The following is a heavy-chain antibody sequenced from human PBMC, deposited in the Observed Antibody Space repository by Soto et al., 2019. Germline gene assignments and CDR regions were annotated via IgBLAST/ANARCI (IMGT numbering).Heavy chain of an antibody. V-gene: IGHV3-74*01. CDR1: GFTFSSNW. CDR3: ATGSGWYSPDY. CDR2: IDNDGSSR. J-gene: IGHJ4*02. D-gene: IGHD6-19*01. Sequence: EVQLVESGGGLVQPGGSLRLSCAASGFTFSSNWMHWVRQGPGKGLVWVSRIDNDGSSRDYADSVKGRFTISRDKAKNTLYLEMSSLRAEDTAVYYCATGSGWYSPDYWGQGTLVTGSS.